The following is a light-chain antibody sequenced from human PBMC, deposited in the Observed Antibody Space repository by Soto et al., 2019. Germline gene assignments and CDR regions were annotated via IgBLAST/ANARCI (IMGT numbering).Light chain of an antibody. CDR2: EVT. CDR3: PKYAGSSIFVV. CDR1: SSDVGSYNI. J-gene: IGLJ2*01. V-gene: IGLV2-23*02. Sequence: QSALTQPASVSGSPGQSITISCTGTSSDVGSYNIVSWYQHLPGKAPKLMIFEVTKRPSGVSTRFSRSKSGNTASLTISGLQAGDGADYYCPKYAGSSIFVVLGGGP.